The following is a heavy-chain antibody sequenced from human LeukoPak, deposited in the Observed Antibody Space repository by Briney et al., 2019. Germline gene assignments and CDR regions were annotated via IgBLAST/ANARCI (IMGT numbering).Heavy chain of an antibody. D-gene: IGHD6-19*01. CDR3: ARQTPYSSGWPYFDY. CDR1: GGPISSYY. J-gene: IGHJ4*02. Sequence: SETLSLTCTVSGGPISSYYWSWIRQPPGKGLEWIGYIYYSGSTNYNPSLKSRVTISVDTSKNQFSLKLSSVTAADTAVYYCARQTPYSSGWPYFDYWGQGTLVTVSS. CDR2: IYYSGST. V-gene: IGHV4-59*08.